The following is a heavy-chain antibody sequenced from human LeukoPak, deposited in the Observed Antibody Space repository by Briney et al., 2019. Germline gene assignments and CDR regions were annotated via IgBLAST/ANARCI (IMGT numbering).Heavy chain of an antibody. J-gene: IGHJ2*01. Sequence: SETLSLTCAVYGGSFSGYYWSWIRQPPGKGLEWIGEINHSGSTNYNPSLKSRVTISVDTSKNQFSLKLSSVTAADTAVYYCARHSRKGDWYFDLWGRGTLVTVSS. CDR3: ARHSRKGDWYFDL. CDR2: INHSGST. CDR1: GGSFSGYY. V-gene: IGHV4-34*01. D-gene: IGHD3-16*01.